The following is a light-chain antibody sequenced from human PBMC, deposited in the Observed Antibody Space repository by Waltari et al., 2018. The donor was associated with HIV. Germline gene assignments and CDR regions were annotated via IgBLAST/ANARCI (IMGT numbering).Light chain of an antibody. CDR2: GAS. J-gene: IGKJ1*01. CDR1: QRVSSN. V-gene: IGKV3-15*01. Sequence: ELVMTQSPAPLSVSPGDRATLACRASQRVSSNLAWYQQKPGQAPRLLIYGASTRATGIPARFSGSGSGTEFTLTISSLQSEDFAVYYCQQYNNWPRTFGQGTKVEIK. CDR3: QQYNNWPRT.